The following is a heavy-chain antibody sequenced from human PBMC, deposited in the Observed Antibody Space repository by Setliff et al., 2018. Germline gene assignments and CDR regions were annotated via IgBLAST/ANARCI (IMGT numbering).Heavy chain of an antibody. J-gene: IGHJ4*02. CDR2: ISSSSTI. CDR1: GFSFSSYI. CDR3: ARTQVVPASTYSIDY. D-gene: IGHD2-2*01. V-gene: IGHV3-48*01. Sequence: HPSETLSLSCAASGFSFSSYIINWVRQAPGKGLEWVSSISSSSTIYYADSVKGRFTISRDNAKNSLYLQMNSLRAEDTAVYYCARTQVVPASTYSIDYWGQGTLVTVSS.